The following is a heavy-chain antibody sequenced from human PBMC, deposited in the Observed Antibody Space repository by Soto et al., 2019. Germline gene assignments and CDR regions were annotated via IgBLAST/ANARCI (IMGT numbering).Heavy chain of an antibody. Sequence: QVQLVQSGAEVKKPGASVKVSCKASGYTFTGYYMHWVRQAPGQGLEWMGWINPNSGGTNYAQKFQGWVTMTRDTSSSTANLELSRLRSDDTAVYYCARDYYGSGSFDYWGQGTLVTVSS. D-gene: IGHD3-10*01. J-gene: IGHJ4*02. CDR2: INPNSGGT. CDR3: ARDYYGSGSFDY. CDR1: GYTFTGYY. V-gene: IGHV1-2*04.